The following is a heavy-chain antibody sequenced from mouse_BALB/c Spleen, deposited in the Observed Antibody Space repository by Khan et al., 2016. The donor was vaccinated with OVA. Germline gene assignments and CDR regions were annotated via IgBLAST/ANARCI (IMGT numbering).Heavy chain of an antibody. Sequence: QVQLKESGAELARPGASVKMSCKASGYTFTTYTMHWVKQRPGQGLEWIGYINPSNGYTNYNQKFKDKSTLTADKSSSTAYMQLSSLTSDYSAVYCCAREGAYYRCDGWLSYWGQGTLGTVAA. D-gene: IGHD2-14*01. CDR3: AREGAYYRCDGWLSY. CDR1: GYTFTTYT. J-gene: IGHJ3*01. V-gene: IGHV1-4*01. CDR2: INPSNGYT.